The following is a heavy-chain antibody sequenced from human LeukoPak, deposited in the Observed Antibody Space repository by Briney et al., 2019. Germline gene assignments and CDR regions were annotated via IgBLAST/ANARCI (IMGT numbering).Heavy chain of an antibody. CDR3: ARGNYYDSSGRIPQGDDY. J-gene: IGHJ4*02. D-gene: IGHD3-22*01. V-gene: IGHV3-30*02. Sequence: GGSLRLSCAASGFTFSSYGMHWVGQAPGKGLEWVAFIRYEGSNKYYADSVKGRFTISRDNSKNTLYLQMNSLRAEDTAVYYCARGNYYDSSGRIPQGDDYWGQGTLVTVSS. CDR1: GFTFSSYG. CDR2: IRYEGSNK.